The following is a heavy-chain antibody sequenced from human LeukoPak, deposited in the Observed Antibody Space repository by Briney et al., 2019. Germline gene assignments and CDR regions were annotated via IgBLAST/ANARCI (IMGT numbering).Heavy chain of an antibody. J-gene: IGHJ4*02. Sequence: PGRSLRLSCAASGFPFSGNAMSCVRQVPGRGLEWVSGVGGDEKTHYADFVRGRFTISRDNAKNTVFLQMNSLTVEDAAVYYCAKDLSWWVTADYWGQGVLVTVSS. D-gene: IGHD2-21*02. CDR3: AKDLSWWVTADY. CDR2: VGGDEKT. CDR1: GFPFSGNA. V-gene: IGHV3-23*01.